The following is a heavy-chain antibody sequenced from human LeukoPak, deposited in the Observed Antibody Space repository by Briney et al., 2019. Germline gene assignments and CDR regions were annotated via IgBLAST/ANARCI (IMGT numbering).Heavy chain of an antibody. CDR1: GYTFTSYG. V-gene: IGHV1-18*01. CDR2: ISAYNGNT. D-gene: IGHD2-2*01. Sequence: GASVKVSCKASGYTFTSYGISWVRQAPGQGLEWMGWISAYNGNTNYAQKLQGRVTMTTDTSTSTAYMELRSLRSDDTAVYYCAREGGRYCSSTSCPHPPLDYWGQGTLVTVSS. J-gene: IGHJ4*02. CDR3: AREGGRYCSSTSCPHPPLDY.